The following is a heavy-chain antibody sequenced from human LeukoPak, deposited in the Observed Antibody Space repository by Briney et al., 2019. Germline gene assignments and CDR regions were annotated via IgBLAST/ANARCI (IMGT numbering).Heavy chain of an antibody. CDR3: AKVGPITMIEKRRPLYYFDY. CDR2: ISGSGGST. D-gene: IGHD3-22*01. CDR1: GFTFSSYA. V-gene: IGHV3-23*01. Sequence: QPGGSLRLSCAASGFTFSSYAMSWVRQAPGKGLEWVSAISGSGGSTYYADSVKGRFTISRDNSKNTLYLQMNSLRAEDTAVYYCAKVGPITMIEKRRPLYYFDYWGQGTLVTVSS. J-gene: IGHJ4*02.